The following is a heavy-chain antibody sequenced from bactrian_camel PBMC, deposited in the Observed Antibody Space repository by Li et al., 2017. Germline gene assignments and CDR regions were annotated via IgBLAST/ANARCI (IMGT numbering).Heavy chain of an antibody. CDR2: IDTSGGT. V-gene: IGHV3S53*01. CDR3: AADEYNLGLARSYTY. D-gene: IGHD5*01. CDR1: GYTYC. J-gene: IGHJ4*01. Sequence: QVQLVESGGGSVQAGESLRLSCAVSGYTYCRAWFRQAPGNEREAVAFIDTSGGTNYAYYVAGRFTISKDNAKNTLYLQMNSLKPEDTAMYYCAADEYNLGLARSYTYWGQGTQVTVS.